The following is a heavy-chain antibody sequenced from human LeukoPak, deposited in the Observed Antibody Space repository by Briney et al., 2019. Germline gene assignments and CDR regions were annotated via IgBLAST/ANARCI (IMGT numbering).Heavy chain of an antibody. D-gene: IGHD2-2*01. J-gene: IGHJ4*02. CDR3: ARGRRYCSSTSCYAHY. V-gene: IGHV1-2*02. CDR2: INPNSGGT. CDR1: GYTFTGYY. Sequence: ASVKVSCKASGYTFTGYYMHWVRQAPGQGLEWMGWINPNSGGTNCAQKFQGRVTMTRDTSISTAYMELSRLRSDDTAVYYCARGRRYCSSTSCYAHYWGQGTLVTVSS.